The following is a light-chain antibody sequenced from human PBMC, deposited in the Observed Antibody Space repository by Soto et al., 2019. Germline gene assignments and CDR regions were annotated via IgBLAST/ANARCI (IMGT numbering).Light chain of an antibody. CDR3: QQYGSSLWT. J-gene: IGKJ1*01. Sequence: DIVLTQSPGTLSLSPGERATISCRASQSVSSSYLAWYHQKPGQAPRLLIYGASSRATGISDRFSGSGSGTDFTLTISRLEPEYVAVYYCQQYGSSLWTFGQGTKVEIK. CDR1: QSVSSSY. CDR2: GAS. V-gene: IGKV3-20*01.